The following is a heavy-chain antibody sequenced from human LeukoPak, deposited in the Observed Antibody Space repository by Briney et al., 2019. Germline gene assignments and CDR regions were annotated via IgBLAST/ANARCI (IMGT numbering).Heavy chain of an antibody. V-gene: IGHV1-69*05. Sequence: ASVKVSCKASGGTFSSYAISWVRQAPGQGLEWMGGIIPIFGTANYAQKFQGRVTITTDESTSTAYMGLSSLRSEDTAVYYCAVRYDSSGYYPYYLDYWGQGTLVTVSS. CDR1: GGTFSSYA. D-gene: IGHD3-22*01. CDR3: AVRYDSSGYYPYYLDY. CDR2: IIPIFGTA. J-gene: IGHJ4*02.